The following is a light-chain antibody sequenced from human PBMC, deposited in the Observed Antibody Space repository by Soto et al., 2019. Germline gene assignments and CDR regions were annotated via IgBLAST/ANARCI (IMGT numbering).Light chain of an antibody. CDR1: QSVSSN. CDR3: QQYNNWWT. Sequence: EIVMTQSPATLSVSPGERATLSCRASQSVSSNLAWYQQKPGQAPRLLIYGASTRATGIQDRFSGSGSGTEFTLTISSLQSEDFAVYYCQQYNNWWTFGQGTKVEIK. CDR2: GAS. J-gene: IGKJ1*01. V-gene: IGKV3-15*01.